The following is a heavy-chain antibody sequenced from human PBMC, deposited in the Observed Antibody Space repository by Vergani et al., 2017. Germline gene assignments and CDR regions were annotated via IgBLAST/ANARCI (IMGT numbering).Heavy chain of an antibody. J-gene: IGHJ4*02. V-gene: IGHV3-21*01. CDR2: ISSSSSYI. D-gene: IGHD3-16*02. CDR3: ARDRGLDYVWGSYRPVDY. CDR1: GFTFSSYS. Sequence: EVQLVESGGGLVKPGGSLRLSCAASGFTFSSYSMNWVRQAPGKGLEWVSSISSSSSYIYYADSVKGRFTISRDNAKNSLYLQMNSLRAEDTAVYYCARDRGLDYVWGSYRPVDYWGQGTLVTVSS.